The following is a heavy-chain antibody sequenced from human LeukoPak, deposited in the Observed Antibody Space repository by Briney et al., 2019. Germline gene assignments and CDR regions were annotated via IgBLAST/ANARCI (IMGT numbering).Heavy chain of an antibody. Sequence: EASVKVSCKASGYTFTSYYMHWVRQAPGQGLEWMGIINPSGGSTSCAQKFQGRVTMTRDTSTSTVYMELSSLRSEDTAVYYCARPGYCSGGSCYSDYWGQGTLVTVSS. CDR1: GYTFTSYY. J-gene: IGHJ4*02. V-gene: IGHV1-46*03. CDR3: ARPGYCSGGSCYSDY. CDR2: INPSGGST. D-gene: IGHD2-15*01.